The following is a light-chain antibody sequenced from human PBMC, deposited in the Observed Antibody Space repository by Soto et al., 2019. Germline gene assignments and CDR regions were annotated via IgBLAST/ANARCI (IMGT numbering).Light chain of an antibody. V-gene: IGKV3-20*01. CDR2: GAS. Sequence: EIVLTQSPGPLSLSPGERATLSCRASQSVSSSYLAWYQQKPGQAPRLLIYGASSRATGIPDRFSGSGSGTDFTLTISRLETEDFAVYYGQQYGSSFTFGPGTKVDIK. CDR3: QQYGSSFT. J-gene: IGKJ3*01. CDR1: QSVSSSY.